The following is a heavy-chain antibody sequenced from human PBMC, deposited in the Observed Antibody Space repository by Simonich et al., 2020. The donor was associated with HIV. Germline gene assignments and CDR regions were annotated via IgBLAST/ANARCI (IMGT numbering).Heavy chain of an antibody. J-gene: IGHJ5*02. CDR3: ARGNQRANWGYPPRHWFDT. CDR1: GGSFSGYY. CDR2: VIHRGAT. D-gene: IGHD7-27*01. V-gene: IGHV4-34*12. Sequence: QVQLQQWGAGLLTPSETLSLTCAVYGGSFSGYYWSWIRQPPGRGVVWIGGVIHRGATYQSQFLRSRLTISLDTSKSQFSRKLTSVTAADTALYFCARGNQRANWGYPPRHWFDTWGQGTLVSVSS.